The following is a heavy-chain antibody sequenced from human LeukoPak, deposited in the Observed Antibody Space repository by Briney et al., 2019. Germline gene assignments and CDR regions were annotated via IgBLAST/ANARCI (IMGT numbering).Heavy chain of an antibody. CDR1: GGSISSSSYY. D-gene: IGHD3-3*01. CDR2: IYYSGST. J-gene: IGHJ5*02. CDR3: ARHTKPRRFLLDWFDP. V-gene: IGHV4-39*01. Sequence: SETLSLTCTVSGGSISSSSYYWGWIRQPPGKGLEWIGSIYYSGSTYYNPSLKSRVTISVDTSKNQFSLKLSSVTAADTAVYYCARHTKPRRFLLDWFDPWGQGTLVTVSS.